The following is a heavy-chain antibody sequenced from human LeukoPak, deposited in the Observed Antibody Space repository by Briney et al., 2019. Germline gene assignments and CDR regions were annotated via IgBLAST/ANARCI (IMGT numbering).Heavy chain of an antibody. V-gene: IGHV2-5*01. CDR3: AHSLKYCNGGTYPSWFDP. D-gene: IGHD2-15*01. Sequence: ESGPTLVKPTQTLTLTCTFSGFSLSTTGVAVGWIRQPPGKALEWLALIYWNDDKRYSPSLKSRLTITKDTSKNQVVLTMTNMDPVDTATYYCAHSLKYCNGGTYPSWFDPWGQGTLVTVSS. CDR1: GFSLSTTGVA. CDR2: IYWNDDK. J-gene: IGHJ5*02.